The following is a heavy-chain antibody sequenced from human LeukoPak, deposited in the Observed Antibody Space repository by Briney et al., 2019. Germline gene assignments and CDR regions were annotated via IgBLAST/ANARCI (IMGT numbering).Heavy chain of an antibody. CDR2: INPNNGET. CDR3: ARDGYSGYDYHDWFDP. D-gene: IGHD5-12*01. CDR1: GYTFTDYF. J-gene: IGHJ5*02. V-gene: IGHV1-2*02. Sequence: ASVKVSCKASGYTFTDYFMHWVRQAPGQGLEWMGWINPNNGETNYAQKFQGRVTMTSYTSISTAYMELSRLTSHDTAVYYCARDGYSGYDYHDWFDPWGEGTLVTVSS.